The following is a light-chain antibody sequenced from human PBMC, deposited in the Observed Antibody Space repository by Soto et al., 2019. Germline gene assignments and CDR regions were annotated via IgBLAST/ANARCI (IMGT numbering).Light chain of an antibody. CDR3: HQYDSSPLT. Sequence: EIVLTQSPGTLSLSPGERATLSCRASQSVSSSYLAWYQQKPGQAPRLLIYGASSRATGIRDRFSDSGSGTDFTLTISSLEPEDFAVYYCHQYDSSPLTCGGGTKVEIK. V-gene: IGKV3-20*01. CDR2: GAS. CDR1: QSVSSSY. J-gene: IGKJ4*01.